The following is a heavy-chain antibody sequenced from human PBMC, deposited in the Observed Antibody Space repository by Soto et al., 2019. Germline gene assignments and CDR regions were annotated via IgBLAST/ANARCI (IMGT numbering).Heavy chain of an antibody. CDR1: GYTFTSYG. D-gene: IGHD2-2*01. V-gene: IGHV1-18*01. CDR3: ARDPNERVVPAAMPTDY. J-gene: IGHJ4*02. CDR2: ISAYNGNT. Sequence: QVQLVQSGAEVKKPGASVKVSCKASGYTFTSYGISWVRQAPGQGLEWMGWISAYNGNTNYAQKLQGRVTMTTDTSTSIAYMELRSLRSDDTAVYYCARDPNERVVPAAMPTDYWGQGTLVTVSS.